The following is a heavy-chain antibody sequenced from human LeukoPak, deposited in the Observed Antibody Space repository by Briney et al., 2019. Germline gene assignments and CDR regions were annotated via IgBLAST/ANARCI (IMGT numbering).Heavy chain of an antibody. CDR2: INPNSGGT. Sequence: GASVNVSCKASGYTFTGYYMHWVRQAPGQGLEWMGWINPNSGGTNYAQKFQGWVTMTRDTSISTAYMELSRLRSDDTAVYYCARDGIKYYDFWSGQDEYYYYYYGMDVWGQGTTVTVSS. J-gene: IGHJ6*02. D-gene: IGHD3-3*01. CDR1: GYTFTGYY. V-gene: IGHV1-2*04. CDR3: ARDGIKYYDFWSGQDEYYYYYYGMDV.